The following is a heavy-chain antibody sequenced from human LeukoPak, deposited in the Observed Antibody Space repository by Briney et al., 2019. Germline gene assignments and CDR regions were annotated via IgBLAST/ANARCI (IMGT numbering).Heavy chain of an antibody. CDR1: GYTFTGYY. J-gene: IGHJ4*02. D-gene: IGHD3-3*01. Sequence: ASVKVSCKASGYTFTGYYMHWVRQAPGQGLEWMRWINPNSGGTNYAQKLQGRVTMTRDTSISTAYMELSRLRSDDTAVYYCARDGILRFLEWLDYWGQGTLVTVSS. CDR3: ARDGILRFLEWLDY. CDR2: INPNSGGT. V-gene: IGHV1-2*02.